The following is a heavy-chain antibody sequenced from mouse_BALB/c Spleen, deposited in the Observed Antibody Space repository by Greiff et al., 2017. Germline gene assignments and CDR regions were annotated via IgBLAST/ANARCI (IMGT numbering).Heavy chain of an antibody. CDR3: ARHSGFPYAMDY. V-gene: IGHV5-12-1*01. J-gene: IGHJ4*01. CDR2: ISSGGGST. Sequence: EVQGVESGGGLVKPGGSLKLSCAASGFAFSSYDMSWVRQTPEKRLEWVAYISSGGGSTYYPDTVKGRFTISRDNAKNTLYLQMSSLKSEDTAMYYCARHSGFPYAMDYWGQGTSVTVSS. CDR1: GFAFSSYD.